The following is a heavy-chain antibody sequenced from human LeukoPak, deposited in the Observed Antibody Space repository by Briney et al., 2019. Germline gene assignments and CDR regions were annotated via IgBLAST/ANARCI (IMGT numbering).Heavy chain of an antibody. CDR3: ARDRTWENRDSWSGYHNHPQE. CDR2: IKQDGSEK. J-gene: IGHJ4*02. D-gene: IGHD3-3*01. Sequence: PGGSLRLSCAASGFTFSSYWMSWVRQAPGKGLEWVANIKQDGSEKYYVDSVKGRFTISRDNAKNSLYLQMNSLRAEDTAVYYCARDRTWENRDSWSGYHNHPQEWGQGTLVTVSS. V-gene: IGHV3-7*01. CDR1: GFTFSSYW.